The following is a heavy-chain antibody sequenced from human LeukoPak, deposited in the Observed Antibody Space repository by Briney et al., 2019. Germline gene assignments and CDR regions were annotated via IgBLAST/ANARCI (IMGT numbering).Heavy chain of an antibody. CDR2: INPSGGST. D-gene: IGHD3-3*01. CDR3: AREGGRYYDFWSGITGAFDI. Sequence: GASVKVSCKASGYTSTSYYMHWVRQAPGQGLEWMGIINPSGGSTSYAQKFQGRVTMTRDTSTSTVYMELSSLRSEDTAVYYCAREGGRYYDFWSGITGAFDIWGQGTMVTVSS. J-gene: IGHJ3*02. V-gene: IGHV1-46*01. CDR1: GYTSTSYY.